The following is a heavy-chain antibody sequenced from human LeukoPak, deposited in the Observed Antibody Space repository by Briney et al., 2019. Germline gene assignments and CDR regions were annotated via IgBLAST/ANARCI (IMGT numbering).Heavy chain of an antibody. V-gene: IGHV1-69*13. CDR3: ARGRYCSSTSCYVPSPHFDY. CDR2: IIPIFGTA. CDR1: GGTFSSYA. J-gene: IGHJ4*02. Sequence: ASVTVSCKASGGTFSSYAISCVRQAPGQGLEWMGGIIPIFGTANYAQKFQGRVTITADESTSTAYMELSSLRSEDTAVYYCARGRYCSSTSCYVPSPHFDYWGQGTLVTVSS. D-gene: IGHD2-2*01.